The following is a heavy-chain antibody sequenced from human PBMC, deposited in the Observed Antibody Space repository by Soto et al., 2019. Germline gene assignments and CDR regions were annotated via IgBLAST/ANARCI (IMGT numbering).Heavy chain of an antibody. CDR3: ASHHAIAAAGYYFDY. V-gene: IGHV4-59*08. CDR2: IYYSGST. CDR1: GGSISSYY. J-gene: IGHJ4*02. Sequence: SETLSLTCTVSGGSISSYYWSWIRQPPGKGLEWIGYIYYSGSTNYNPSLKSRVTISVDTSKNQFSLKLSSVTAAGTAVYYCASHHAIAAAGYYFDYWGQGTLVTVSS. D-gene: IGHD6-13*01.